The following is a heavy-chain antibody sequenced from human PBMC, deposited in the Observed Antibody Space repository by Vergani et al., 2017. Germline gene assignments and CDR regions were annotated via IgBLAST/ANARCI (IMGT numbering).Heavy chain of an antibody. CDR3: ARTGTSNYYYYYMDV. V-gene: IGHV3-15*07. J-gene: IGHJ6*03. CDR2: IKSTFDRGTT. Sequence: EVQLVESGGGIVKPGGSLRLSCVASGFSFRNAWMNWVRRTPGKGLEWVGRIKSTFDRGTTDYAAAVKGRFTISRDDSKNTLFLQMNGLKTEDIGVYYCARTGTSNYYYYYMDVWGKGTTVTVSS. CDR1: GFSFRNAW. D-gene: IGHD2-2*01.